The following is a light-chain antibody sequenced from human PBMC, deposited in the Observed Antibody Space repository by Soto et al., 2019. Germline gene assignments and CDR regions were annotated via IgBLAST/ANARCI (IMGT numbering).Light chain of an antibody. V-gene: IGKV3-20*01. J-gene: IGKJ1*01. CDR3: QQYGRSPT. Sequence: EIVLTQSPGTQSLSPGDRVTLSCRASQSVTSNYLAWYQQKPGQAPGLLIYGASSRATGIPDRFSGSGSGTDFTLTITRLEPEDFAVYHCQQYGRSPTFGQGTKVEIK. CDR2: GAS. CDR1: QSVTSNY.